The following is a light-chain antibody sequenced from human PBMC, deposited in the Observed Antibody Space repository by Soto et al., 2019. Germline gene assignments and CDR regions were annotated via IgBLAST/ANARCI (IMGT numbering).Light chain of an antibody. V-gene: IGLV2-8*01. J-gene: IGLJ1*01. CDR1: SSDVGGYNY. Sequence: QSALTQPPSASGSPGQSVTISCTGTSSDVGGYNYVSWYQQHPGKAPKLMIYEVSKRPSGVPDRFSGSKSGNSASLTVSGLQAEDEADYYCSSYAGRSNFVFGTATKVTVL. CDR2: EVS. CDR3: SSYAGRSNFV.